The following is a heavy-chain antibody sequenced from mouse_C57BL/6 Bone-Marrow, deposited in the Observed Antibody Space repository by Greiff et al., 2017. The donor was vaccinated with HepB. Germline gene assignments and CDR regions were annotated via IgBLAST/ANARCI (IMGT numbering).Heavy chain of an antibody. J-gene: IGHJ4*01. V-gene: IGHV1-64*01. CDR2: IHPNSGST. D-gene: IGHD2-3*01. CDR3: ARPNPLYYYALDY. CDR1: GYTFTSYW. Sequence: QVQLQQPGAELVKPGASVKLSCKASGYTFTSYWMHWVKQRPGQGLEWIGMIHPNSGSTNYNEKFKSKATLTVDKSSSTAYMQLSSLTSEDSAVYYCARPNPLYYYALDYWGRGTSVTVSS.